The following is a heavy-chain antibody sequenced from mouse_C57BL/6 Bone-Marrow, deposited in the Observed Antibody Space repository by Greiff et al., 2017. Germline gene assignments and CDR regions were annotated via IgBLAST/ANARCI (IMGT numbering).Heavy chain of an antibody. CDR1: GYTFTSYW. Sequence: VQLQQPGAELVRPVSSVKLSCKASGYTFTSYWMHWVKQRPIQGLEWIGNIDPSDSETHYNQKFKDKATLTVDKSSSTAYMQLSSLTSEDSAVYYCARGGSYWYFDVWGTGTTVTVSS. CDR2: IDPSDSET. J-gene: IGHJ1*03. V-gene: IGHV1-52*01. CDR3: ARGGSYWYFDV.